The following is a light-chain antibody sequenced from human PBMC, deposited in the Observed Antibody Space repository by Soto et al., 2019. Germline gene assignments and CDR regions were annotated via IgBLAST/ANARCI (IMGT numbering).Light chain of an antibody. J-gene: IGLJ2*01. Sequence: QSVLTQPPSVSGAPGQRVTISCTGSSSNIGAGYDVHWYQQLPGRAPKLLIYGNTNRPSGVPDRFSGSKSGTSASLAITGLPAEDGGDYYCLSFDSSLSVVFGGGTKLTVL. CDR3: LSFDSSLSVV. CDR1: SSNIGAGYD. V-gene: IGLV1-40*01. CDR2: GNT.